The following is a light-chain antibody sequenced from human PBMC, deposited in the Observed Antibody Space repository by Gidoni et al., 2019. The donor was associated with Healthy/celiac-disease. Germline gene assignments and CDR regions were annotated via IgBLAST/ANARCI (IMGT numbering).Light chain of an antibody. J-gene: IGKJ5*01. Sequence: DIQMTQSPSSLSASVGDRVTSTCRASQRISNYLNWYQQKPGKAPKLLISAASSLQSGVPSRFSGSGSGTDFTLTISSLQPEDFATYYCQQSYSTPRTFGQGTRLEIK. V-gene: IGKV1-39*01. CDR3: QQSYSTPRT. CDR2: AAS. CDR1: QRISNY.